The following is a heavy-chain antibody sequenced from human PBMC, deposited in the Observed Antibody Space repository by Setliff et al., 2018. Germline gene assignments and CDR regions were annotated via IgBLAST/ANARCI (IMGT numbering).Heavy chain of an antibody. CDR1: GLTFSNYA. D-gene: IGHD3-22*01. Sequence: GGSLRLSCAATGLTFSNYAVGWVRQAPGRGLEWGSTITGGCDKTYSADSVKGRFTISKDNSKNTIFLQRDSLRAEDTAVYFCVPDSSGPNPNWFDPWGQGTLVSVCS. CDR3: VPDSSGPNPNWFDP. CDR2: ITGGCDKT. J-gene: IGHJ5*02. V-gene: IGHV3-23*01.